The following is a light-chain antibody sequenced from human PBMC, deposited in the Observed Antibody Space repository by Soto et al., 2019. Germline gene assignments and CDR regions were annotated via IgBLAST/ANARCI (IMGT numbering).Light chain of an antibody. V-gene: IGLV2-14*01. CDR3: SSYTSISTVV. J-gene: IGLJ3*02. Sequence: HSALTQPASVSGSPGQSITISCTGSSSDVGGYNYVSWYQQHPDKAPKLVIYNVSNRPSGVSDRFSGSKSGNTASLIISGLQAEDEADYYCSSYTSISTVVFGGGTKLTVL. CDR2: NVS. CDR1: SSDVGGYNY.